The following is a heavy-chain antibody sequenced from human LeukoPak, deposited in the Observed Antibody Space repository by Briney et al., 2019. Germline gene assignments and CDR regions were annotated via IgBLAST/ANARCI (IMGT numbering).Heavy chain of an antibody. CDR2: IYYSGST. Sequence: SETLSLTCTVSGGSISSYYWSWIPQPPGKGLEWIGYIYYSGSTNYHPTLKSRVTISVHTSKNHFSLKLSSVTAADTAVYYCASIADDPDTQYYYYYMDVWGKGTTVTVSS. J-gene: IGHJ6*03. CDR1: GGSISSYY. CDR3: ASIADDPDTQYYYYYMDV. D-gene: IGHD6-13*01. V-gene: IGHV4-59*01.